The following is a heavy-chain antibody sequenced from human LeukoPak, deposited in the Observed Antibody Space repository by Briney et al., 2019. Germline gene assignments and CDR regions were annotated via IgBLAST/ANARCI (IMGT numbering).Heavy chain of an antibody. D-gene: IGHD3-10*01. V-gene: IGHV3-20*04. Sequence: GGSLRLSCAASGFSFDDYGMSWVRQAPGKGLEWVSGRNGGSTGYADSVKGRFTISRDNAKNSLSLQMNSLRAEDTAVYYCARDMTRGGYWGQGTLVTVSS. CDR2: RNGGST. CDR3: ARDMTRGGY. CDR1: GFSFDDYG. J-gene: IGHJ4*02.